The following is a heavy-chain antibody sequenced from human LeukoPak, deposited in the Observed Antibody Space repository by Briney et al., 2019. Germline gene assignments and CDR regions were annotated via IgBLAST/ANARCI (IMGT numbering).Heavy chain of an antibody. J-gene: IGHJ5*02. CDR3: AKGAKRVVGATTHWFDP. D-gene: IGHD1-26*01. CDR1: GFTFSSYE. Sequence: GGSLRLSCAASGFTFSSYEMNWVRQAPGKGLEWVSYISSSGSTIYYADSVKGRFTISRDNAKNSLYLQMNSLRAEDTAVYYCAKGAKRVVGATTHWFDPWGQGTLVTVSS. CDR2: ISSSGSTI. V-gene: IGHV3-48*03.